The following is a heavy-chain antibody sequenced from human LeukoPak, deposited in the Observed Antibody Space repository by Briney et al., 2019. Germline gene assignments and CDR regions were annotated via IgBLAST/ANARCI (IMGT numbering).Heavy chain of an antibody. CDR3: ARDRLPGCSGGSCYSYYYYGMDV. CDR2: ISYDGSNK. CDR1: GSTFSSYA. J-gene: IGHJ6*04. V-gene: IGHV3-30*04. D-gene: IGHD2-15*01. Sequence: GRSLRLSCAASGSTFSSYAMHWVRQAPGKGLEWVAVISYDGSNKYYADSVKGRFTISRDNSKNTLYQQVNSLRAEDTAVYYCARDRLPGCSGGSCYSYYYYGMDVWGKGTTVTVSS.